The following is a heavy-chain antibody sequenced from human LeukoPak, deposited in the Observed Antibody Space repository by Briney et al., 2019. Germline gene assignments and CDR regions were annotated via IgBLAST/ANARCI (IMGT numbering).Heavy chain of an antibody. J-gene: IGHJ2*01. CDR1: GGTFSSYT. V-gene: IGHV1-69*02. Sequence: ASVKVSCKASGGTFSSYTISWVRQAPGQGLEWMGRIIPILGIANYAQKFQGRVTITADKSTSTAYMELSSLRSEDTAEYYCARSVVVPAAITYYWYFDLWGRGTLVTVSS. D-gene: IGHD2-2*02. CDR2: IIPILGIA. CDR3: ARSVVVPAAITYYWYFDL.